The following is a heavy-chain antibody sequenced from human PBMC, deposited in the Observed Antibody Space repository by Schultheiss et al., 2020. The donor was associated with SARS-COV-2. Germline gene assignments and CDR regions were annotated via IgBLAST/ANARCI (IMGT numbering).Heavy chain of an antibody. J-gene: IGHJ2*01. CDR2: ISSSGSTI. V-gene: IGHV3-48*04. D-gene: IGHD3-3*01. CDR3: ARGGDYGFWSGPRLWYFDL. CDR1: GFTFSSYG. Sequence: GGSLRLSCAASGFTFSSYGMHWVRQAPGKGLEWVSYISSSGSTIYYADSVKGRFTISRDNARNSLYLQMNSLRAEDTAVYYCARGGDYGFWSGPRLWYFDLWGRGTLVTVSS.